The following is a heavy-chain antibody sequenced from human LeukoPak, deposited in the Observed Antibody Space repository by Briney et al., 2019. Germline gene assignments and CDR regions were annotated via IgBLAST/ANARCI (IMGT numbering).Heavy chain of an antibody. V-gene: IGHV4-30-2*01. CDR2: IYHSGST. CDR1: GGSISSDGYS. D-gene: IGHD1-26*01. Sequence: SQTLSLTCAVSGGSISSDGYSWNWIRQAPGEGLEWIGYIYHSGSTYYNPSLKSRVTISVDTSKNQFSLKLSSVTAADTAVYYCARYASGSYFDYWGQGTLVTVSS. CDR3: ARYASGSYFDY. J-gene: IGHJ4*02.